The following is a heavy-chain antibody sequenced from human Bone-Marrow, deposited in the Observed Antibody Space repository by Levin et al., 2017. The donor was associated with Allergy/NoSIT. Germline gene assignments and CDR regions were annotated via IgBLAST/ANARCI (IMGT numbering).Heavy chain of an antibody. CDR3: ATARGATEFDS. CDR1: GGSLSSYD. V-gene: IGHV1-8*02. Sequence: VASVKVSCRASGGSLSSYDINWVRQATGQGLEYMGWMSRNSGNTGYAQKFQGRITMARDSATDTFYMELTSLRSGDAAMYFCATARGATEFDSWGQGTLLTVSS. CDR2: MSRNSGNT. J-gene: IGHJ4*02. D-gene: IGHD1-26*01.